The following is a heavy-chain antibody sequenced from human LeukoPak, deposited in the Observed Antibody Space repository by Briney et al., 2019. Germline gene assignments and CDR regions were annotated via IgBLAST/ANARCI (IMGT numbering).Heavy chain of an antibody. V-gene: IGHV3-30*02. D-gene: IGHD6-6*01. CDR3: ARDRLDY. J-gene: IGHJ4*02. CDR2: IRYDGSNK. CDR1: GFTFSSYG. Sequence: PGGSLGLSCAASGFTFSSYGMHWVRQAPGKGLEWVAFIRYDGSNKYYADSAKGRFTISRDNSKNTLYLQMNSLRAEDTAVYYCARDRLDYWGQGTLATVSS.